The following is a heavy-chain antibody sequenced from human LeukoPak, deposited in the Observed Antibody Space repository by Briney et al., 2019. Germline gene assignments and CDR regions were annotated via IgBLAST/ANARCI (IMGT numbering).Heavy chain of an antibody. Sequence: GGSLRLSCAASGFSFSSYAMSWVREAPARGLEWVSSLRGNGDTSYADSVKGRFTLSRDDSRNTVYLQLNNLRVEDTAVYYCAKANWVSNADAVFWGQGTVVTVSS. CDR3: AKANWVSNADAVF. CDR1: GFSFSSYA. CDR2: LRGNGDT. D-gene: IGHD1-1*01. J-gene: IGHJ4*02. V-gene: IGHV3-23*01.